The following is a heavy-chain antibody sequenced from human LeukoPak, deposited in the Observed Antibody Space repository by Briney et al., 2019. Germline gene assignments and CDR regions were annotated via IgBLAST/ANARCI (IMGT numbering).Heavy chain of an antibody. CDR1: GGSISNYY. CDR3: ARVRHSSGWSDFDY. V-gene: IGHV4-59*01. Sequence: SETLSLTCTVSGGSISNYYWTWIRQPPGKGLEWIGYIYYSGATSYNPSLKSRVTISVDTSKNQFSLKLSSVTAADTAVYYCARVRHSSGWSDFDYWGQGTLVTVSS. J-gene: IGHJ4*02. D-gene: IGHD6-19*01. CDR2: IYYSGAT.